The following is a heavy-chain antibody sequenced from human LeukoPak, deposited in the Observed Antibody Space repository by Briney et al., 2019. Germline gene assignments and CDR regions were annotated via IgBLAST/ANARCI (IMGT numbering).Heavy chain of an antibody. J-gene: IGHJ4*02. CDR2: VHLSGAT. CDR3: TRESGAFSPFGF. Sequence: SETLSLTCTVSGGSISSYYWNWIRQPPGKGLEWIGEVHLSGATNYNPSLESRVTMSIDTSKNHLSLELTSVTAADTAMYYCTRESGAFSPFGFWGQGTLVTVSS. D-gene: IGHD1-26*01. CDR1: GGSISSYY. V-gene: IGHV4-59*12.